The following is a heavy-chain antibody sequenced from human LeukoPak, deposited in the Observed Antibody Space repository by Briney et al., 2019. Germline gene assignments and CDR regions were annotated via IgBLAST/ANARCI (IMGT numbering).Heavy chain of an antibody. V-gene: IGHV3-74*01. J-gene: IGHJ4*02. CDR3: ASRIPSVSSSF. CDR1: GFTFSSSG. Sequence: GGSLRLSCAASGFTFSSSGMHWVRQAPGKGLVWVSLINSDGSDTNYADSVKGRFTISRDNVKNTLYLQMNSLRAEDAAVYYCASRIPSVSSSFWGQGTLVTVSS. CDR2: INSDGSDT. D-gene: IGHD3-22*01.